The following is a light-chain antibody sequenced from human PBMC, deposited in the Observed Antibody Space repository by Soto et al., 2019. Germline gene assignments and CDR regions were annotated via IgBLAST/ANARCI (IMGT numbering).Light chain of an antibody. CDR2: GVY. Sequence: EIVMTQSPTILSVSPGERATLSCRASQSVSSNLAWYQQKPGQAPRLLIYGVYTRAPGIPARFSGSGSGTEFTLTISSLQSEDFAVYYCQQYKNWPTFGGGTKVDIK. J-gene: IGKJ4*01. CDR3: QQYKNWPT. V-gene: IGKV3D-15*01. CDR1: QSVSSN.